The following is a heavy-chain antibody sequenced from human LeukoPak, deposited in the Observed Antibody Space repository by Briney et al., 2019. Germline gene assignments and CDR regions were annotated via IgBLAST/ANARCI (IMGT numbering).Heavy chain of an antibody. CDR3: AKDFGSGIAAGIDY. Sequence: GGSLRLSCAASGFTFDDYAMHWVRQAPGKGLEWVSGISRNSGSIGYADSVKGRFTISRDNAKNSLYLQMNSLRAEDTALYYCAKDFGSGIAAGIDYWGQGTLVTVSS. D-gene: IGHD6-13*01. J-gene: IGHJ4*02. CDR1: GFTFDDYA. V-gene: IGHV3-9*01. CDR2: ISRNSGSI.